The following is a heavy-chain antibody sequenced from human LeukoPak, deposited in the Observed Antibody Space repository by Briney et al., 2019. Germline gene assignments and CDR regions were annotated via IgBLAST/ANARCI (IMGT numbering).Heavy chain of an antibody. CDR3: ARRAYSAAYWKHFDY. Sequence: SETLSLTCAVSGGSISSSSDYWGWIRQAPGKGLEWIGSIYYHENTYYNSSLKSRVTISVDTSKNQFSLKLNSVTAADTAVYFCARRAYSAAYWKHFDYWGQGTLVTVSS. CDR1: GGSISSSSDY. J-gene: IGHJ4*02. D-gene: IGHD1-1*01. CDR2: IYYHENT. V-gene: IGHV4-39*01.